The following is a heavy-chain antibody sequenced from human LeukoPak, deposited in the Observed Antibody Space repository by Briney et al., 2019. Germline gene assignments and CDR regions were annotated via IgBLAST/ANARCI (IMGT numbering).Heavy chain of an antibody. Sequence: GGSLRLSCAASGFTFSNAWMSWVRQAPGKGLEWVSYISSSGSTIYYADSVKGRFTISRDNAKNSLYLQMNSLRAEDTAVYYCARDVDSYRSYFDYWGQGTLVTVSS. J-gene: IGHJ4*02. D-gene: IGHD5-18*01. CDR1: GFTFSNAW. CDR2: ISSSGSTI. CDR3: ARDVDSYRSYFDY. V-gene: IGHV3-11*04.